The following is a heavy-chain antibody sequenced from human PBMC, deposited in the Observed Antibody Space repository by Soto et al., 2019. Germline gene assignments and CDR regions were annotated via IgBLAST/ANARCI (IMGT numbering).Heavy chain of an antibody. J-gene: IGHJ4*02. V-gene: IGHV4-30-2*01. CDR2: IYHSGST. CDR1: GGSISSGGYS. CDR3: ASGLVTTLHY. D-gene: IGHD4-17*01. Sequence: SETLSLTCAVSGGSISSGGYSWSWIRQPPGKGLECIGYIYHSGSTYYNPSLKSRVTISVDRSKNQFSLKLSSVTAADTAVYYCASGLVTTLHYWGQGTLVTVSS.